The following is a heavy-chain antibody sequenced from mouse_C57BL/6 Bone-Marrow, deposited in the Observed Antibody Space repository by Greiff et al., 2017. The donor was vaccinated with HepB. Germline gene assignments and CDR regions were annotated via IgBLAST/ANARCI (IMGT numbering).Heavy chain of an antibody. CDR3: TKEDFTTVVAHFDY. Sequence: VQLQQSGTVLARPGASVKMSCKTSGYTFTSYWMHWVKQRPGQGLEWIGAIYPGNSDTSYNQKFKGKAKLTAVTSASTAYMELSSLTNEDSAVYYCTKEDFTTVVAHFDYGGQGTTLTVSS. J-gene: IGHJ2*01. D-gene: IGHD1-1*01. CDR1: GYTFTSYW. CDR2: IYPGNSDT. V-gene: IGHV1-5*01.